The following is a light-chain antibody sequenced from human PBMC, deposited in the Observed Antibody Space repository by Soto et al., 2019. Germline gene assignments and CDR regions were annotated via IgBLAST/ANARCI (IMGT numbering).Light chain of an antibody. J-gene: IGKJ5*01. CDR2: DAS. CDR1: QNINNY. CDR3: QQYENLPT. V-gene: IGKV1-33*01. Sequence: DIHMTQSPSSVSASVGHRVTIACQASQNINNYLNWYQQKPGRAPKLLIYDASNLEAGVPSRFRGSGSGTDFTFTISRLQPEDIATYYCQQYENLPTFGQGTRLEIK.